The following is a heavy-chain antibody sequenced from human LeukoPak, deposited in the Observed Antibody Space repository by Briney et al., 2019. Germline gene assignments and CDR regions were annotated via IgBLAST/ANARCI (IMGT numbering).Heavy chain of an antibody. CDR1: GFTFNDYY. J-gene: IGHJ5*02. CDR2: INIGGTNT. CDR3: AADGAGFDT. D-gene: IGHD5-24*01. Sequence: GGSLRLSCAASGFTFNDYYMSWIRQAPGKGLEWLSYINIGGTNTHYADSVKGRFTISRDNAKKSLYLEMNNLRAEDTAVYYCAADGAGFDTWGQGILVTVSS. V-gene: IGHV3-11*01.